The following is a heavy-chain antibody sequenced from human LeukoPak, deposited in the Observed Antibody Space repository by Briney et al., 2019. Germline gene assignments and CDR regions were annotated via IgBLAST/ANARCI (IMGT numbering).Heavy chain of an antibody. J-gene: IGHJ3*02. CDR1: GDSFSGYF. CDR2: VDDRGNI. Sequence: PSETLSLTCAVYGDSFSGYFWCWIRQPPAKGQEWFGEVDDRGNIFYNPSLKSRVTISADPAKNQFSLKVMSVTAADTAVYYCARKWVHNALDIWGQGTTVTVSS. D-gene: IGHD1-26*01. V-gene: IGHV4-34*01. CDR3: ARKWVHNALDI.